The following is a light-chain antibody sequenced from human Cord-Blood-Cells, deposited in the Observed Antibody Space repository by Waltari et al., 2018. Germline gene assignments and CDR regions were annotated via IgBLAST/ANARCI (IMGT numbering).Light chain of an antibody. CDR2: ASS. J-gene: IGKJ2*01. CDR1: QSISSY. CDR3: QQSYSTPYT. Sequence: DIQMTQSPSSLSASVGDRVTITCRASQSISSYLNWYQQKPEKAPKLLIYASSSLQSGVPSRFSGSGSGTDFTLTISSLQPEDFSTYYCQQSYSTPYTFGHGTKLEIK. V-gene: IGKV1-39*01.